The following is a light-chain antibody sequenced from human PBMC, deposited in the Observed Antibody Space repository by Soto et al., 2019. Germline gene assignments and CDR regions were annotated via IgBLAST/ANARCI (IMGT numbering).Light chain of an antibody. V-gene: IGKV3-11*01. CDR1: QRVSSY. Sequence: EIVLTQSPATLSLSPGERATLSCRASQRVSSYLAWYQQQPGQAPRLLIYDASNRATGIPARFSGSGSGTDFTLPISSLEPEDFAVYYCQQRSNWPRTFGQGTKLEIK. CDR3: QQRSNWPRT. J-gene: IGKJ2*01. CDR2: DAS.